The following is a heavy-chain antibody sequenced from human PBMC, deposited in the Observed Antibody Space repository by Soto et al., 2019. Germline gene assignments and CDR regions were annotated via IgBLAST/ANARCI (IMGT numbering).Heavy chain of an antibody. CDR2: IYYSGST. V-gene: IGHV4-59*01. CDR3: ARERGAYYYYGMDV. J-gene: IGHJ6*02. Sequence: PSETLSLTCTVSGGSISSYYWSWIRQPPGKGLEWIGYIYYSGSTNYNPSLKSRVTISVDTPKNQFSLKLSSVTAADTAVYYCARERGAYYYYGMDVWGQGTTVTVSS. CDR1: GGSISSYY.